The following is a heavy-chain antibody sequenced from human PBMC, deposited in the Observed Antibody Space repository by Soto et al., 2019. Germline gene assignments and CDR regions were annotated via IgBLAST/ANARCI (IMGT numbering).Heavy chain of an antibody. D-gene: IGHD3-3*01. V-gene: IGHV4-59*01. CDR2: IYYSGSP. CDR1: GGSISSYY. CDR3: ARGEMVYDFWSGKNRVNWFDP. Sequence: QVQLQESGPGLVKPSETLSLTCTVSGGSISSYYWSWIRQPPGKGLEWIGYIYYSGSPNYNPSLKSRVTISVDTSKNQFSLKLSSVTAADTAVYYCARGEMVYDFWSGKNRVNWFDPWGQGTLVTVSS. J-gene: IGHJ5*02.